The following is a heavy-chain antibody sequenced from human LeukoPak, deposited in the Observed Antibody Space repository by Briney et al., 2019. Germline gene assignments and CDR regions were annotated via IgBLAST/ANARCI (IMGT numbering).Heavy chain of an antibody. CDR1: GFTFSSYA. V-gene: IGHV3-23*01. J-gene: IGHJ6*02. Sequence: GGSLRLSCAASGFTFSSYAMSWVRQAPGKGLEWVSAISGSGGSTYYADSVKGRFTISRDNSKNTLYPQMNSLRAEDTAVYYCANYVAGTTLYYYYSYGMDVWGQGTTVTVSS. D-gene: IGHD1-7*01. CDR3: ANYVAGTTLYYYYSYGMDV. CDR2: ISGSGGST.